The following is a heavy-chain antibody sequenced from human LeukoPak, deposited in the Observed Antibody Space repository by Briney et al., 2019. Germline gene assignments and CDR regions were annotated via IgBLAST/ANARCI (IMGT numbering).Heavy chain of an antibody. V-gene: IGHV1-2*02. CDR3: ARGRPSPVIRITMVRQDAFDI. J-gene: IGHJ3*02. CDR1: GYTFTGYY. D-gene: IGHD3-10*01. Sequence: ASVKVSCKASGYTFTGYYMHWVRQAPGQGLEWMGWIKPISGGTNYAQKFQGRVTMTRDTSISTAYMELSRLRSDDTAVYYCARGRPSPVIRITMVRQDAFDIWGQGTMVTVSS. CDR2: IKPISGGT.